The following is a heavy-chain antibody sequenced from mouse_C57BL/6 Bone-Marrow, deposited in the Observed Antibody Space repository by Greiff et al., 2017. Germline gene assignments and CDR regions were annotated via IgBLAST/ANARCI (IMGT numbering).Heavy chain of an antibody. CDR3: ASLSYYSNPDYYAMDY. Sequence: VQLQQSGAELMKPGASVKLSCKATGYTFTGYWIEWVKQRPGPGLEWIGEILPGSGSTNYNEKFKGKATFTADTSSNTAYMQLSSLTTEDSAIYYCASLSYYSNPDYYAMDYWGQGTSVTVSS. CDR2: ILPGSGST. D-gene: IGHD2-5*01. CDR1: GYTFTGYW. J-gene: IGHJ4*01. V-gene: IGHV1-9*01.